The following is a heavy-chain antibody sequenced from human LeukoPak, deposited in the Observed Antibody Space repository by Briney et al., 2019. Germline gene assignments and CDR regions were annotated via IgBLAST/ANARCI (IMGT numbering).Heavy chain of an antibody. CDR2: INQSGAT. Sequence: QTSETLSLTCAVYGGSFSGYYWSWIRQPPGKGLEWIGEINQSGATNCDPSLKSRVTMSIDTSKSQFSLSLRSVTAADTAVYFCARYVPVKTGPTRASFDYWGQGILVTVSS. J-gene: IGHJ4*02. D-gene: IGHD1-1*01. CDR3: ARYVPVKTGPTRASFDY. V-gene: IGHV4-34*01. CDR1: GGSFSGYY.